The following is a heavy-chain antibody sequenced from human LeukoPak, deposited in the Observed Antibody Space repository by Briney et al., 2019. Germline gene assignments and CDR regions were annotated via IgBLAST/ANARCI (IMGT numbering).Heavy chain of an antibody. V-gene: IGHV3-64*01. Sequence: PGGSLRLSCAASGFTISTYAIYCVRQAPGKGLEYVSSITSDGDSTYYANSVKGRFTISRDNSKNTLYLQMGSLRGEDMAIYYCARNPRGAWDIWGQGTMVTVSS. CDR2: ITSDGDST. CDR3: ARNPRGAWDI. J-gene: IGHJ3*02. D-gene: IGHD3-10*01. CDR1: GFTISTYA.